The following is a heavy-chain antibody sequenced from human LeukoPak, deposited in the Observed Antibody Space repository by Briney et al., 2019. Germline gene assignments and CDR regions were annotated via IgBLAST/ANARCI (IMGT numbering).Heavy chain of an antibody. CDR1: GFTFSTYN. D-gene: IGHD3-22*01. CDR3: ARGLFLSGYLDAFDI. V-gene: IGHV3-21*04. CDR2: ISTTSVYT. J-gene: IGHJ3*02. Sequence: GGSLRLSCAASGFTFSTYNMNWVRQAPGKGLEWVSSISTTSVYTFYADSVKGRCTISRDNLKNVLYLQMNSLKVEDTALYYCARGLFLSGYLDAFDIWGQGTVVTVSS.